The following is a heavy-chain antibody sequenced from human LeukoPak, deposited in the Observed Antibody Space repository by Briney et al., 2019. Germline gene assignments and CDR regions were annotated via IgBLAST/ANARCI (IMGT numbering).Heavy chain of an antibody. Sequence: PSETLSLTCAVYGGSFSGYYCSWIRQPPGKGLEWIGEINHSGSTNYNPSLKSRVTISVDTSKNQFSLKLSSVTAADTAVYYCARFGRKWLRLEAVYWGQGTLVTVSS. V-gene: IGHV4-34*01. CDR1: GGSFSGYY. CDR3: ARFGRKWLRLEAVY. D-gene: IGHD5-12*01. J-gene: IGHJ4*02. CDR2: INHSGST.